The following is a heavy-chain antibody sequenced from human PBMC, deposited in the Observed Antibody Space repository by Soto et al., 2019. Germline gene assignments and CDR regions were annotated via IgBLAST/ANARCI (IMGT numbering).Heavy chain of an antibody. V-gene: IGHV4-30-2*01. J-gene: IGHJ4*02. CDR1: GGSISSGGYS. Sequence: SETLSLTCAVSGGSISSGGYSWSWIRQPPGKGLEWIGYMYHSGSTYYNPSLKSRVTISIDRSKNQFSPKLSSVTAADTAVYYCARVPDYWAQGILVTFSS. CDR2: MYHSGST. D-gene: IGHD2-2*01. CDR3: ARVPDY.